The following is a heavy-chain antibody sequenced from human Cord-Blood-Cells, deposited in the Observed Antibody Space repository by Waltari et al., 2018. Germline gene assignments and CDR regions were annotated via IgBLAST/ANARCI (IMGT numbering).Heavy chain of an antibody. D-gene: IGHD2-2*01. CDR3: ARGRRDIVVVPAAIWFDP. J-gene: IGHJ5*02. CDR1: GGSFCGYY. V-gene: IGHV4-34*01. CDR2: INHSGST. Sequence: QVQLQQWGAGLLKPSETLSLTCAVDGGSFCGYYWSWIRQPPGTGLEWIGEINHSGSTNYNPSLKSRVTISVDTSKNQFSLKLSSVTAADTAVYYCARGRRDIVVVPAAIWFDPWGQGTLVTVSS.